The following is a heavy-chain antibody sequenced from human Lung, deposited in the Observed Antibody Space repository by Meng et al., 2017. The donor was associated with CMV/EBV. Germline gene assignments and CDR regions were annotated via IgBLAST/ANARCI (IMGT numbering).Heavy chain of an antibody. Sequence: LXXSVSGGSISSTSDYWGWIRQPPGKGLEWIGSIYYSGTTYYHPSLKSRVTVSVETSKNHLSLTLSAVTAADTAVYYCARRPPALTGNWFDPWGQGTLVXVSS. D-gene: IGHD1-14*01. V-gene: IGHV4-39*02. CDR1: GGSISSTSDY. CDR3: ARRPPALTGNWFDP. J-gene: IGHJ5*02. CDR2: IYYSGTT.